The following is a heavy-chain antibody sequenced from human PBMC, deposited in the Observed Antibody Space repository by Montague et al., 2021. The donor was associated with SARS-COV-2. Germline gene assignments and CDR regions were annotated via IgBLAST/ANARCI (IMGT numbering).Heavy chain of an antibody. Sequence: TLSLTCTVSGDSISSGDYHWSWVRQPAGKGLEWIGYIYTLGSTSYNLSLKSRVTISMDTSQNQLSLKLSSVTAADTAVYFCARSPYRTTYLNGMDVWGQGTTVTVSS. CDR3: ARSPYRTTYLNGMDV. CDR1: GDSISSGDYH. J-gene: IGHJ6*02. D-gene: IGHD1-14*01. CDR2: IYTLGST. V-gene: IGHV4-61*09.